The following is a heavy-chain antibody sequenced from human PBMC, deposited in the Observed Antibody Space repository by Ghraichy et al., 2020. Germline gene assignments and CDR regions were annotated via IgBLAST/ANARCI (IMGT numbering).Heavy chain of an antibody. CDR3: ARDRVTIFGVVIPMDV. J-gene: IGHJ6*03. CDR2: IYYSGST. V-gene: IGHV4-59*01. D-gene: IGHD3-3*01. CDR1: GGSISSYY. Sequence: SETLSLTYTVSGGSISSYYWSWIRQPPGKGLEWIGYIYYSGSTNYNPSLKSRVTISVDTSKNQFSLKLSSVTAADTAVYYCARDRVTIFGVVIPMDVWGKGTTVTVSS.